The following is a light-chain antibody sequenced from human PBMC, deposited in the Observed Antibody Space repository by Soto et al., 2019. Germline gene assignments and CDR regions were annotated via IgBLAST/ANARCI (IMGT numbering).Light chain of an antibody. CDR3: QQYDSSPIT. V-gene: IGKV3-20*01. J-gene: IGKJ5*01. Sequence: EIVLTQSPGTLSLSPGERATLSCRASQSVGSTYLAWYQQKPGQTPRLLIYSASIRATGVPDRFSGSGSGTDFTLTISRLGPEDFAVYSCQQYDSSPITFGQGTRLEIK. CDR1: QSVGSTY. CDR2: SAS.